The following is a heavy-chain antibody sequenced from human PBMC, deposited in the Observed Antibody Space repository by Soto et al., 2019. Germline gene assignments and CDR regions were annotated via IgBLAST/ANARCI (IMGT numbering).Heavy chain of an antibody. V-gene: IGHV1-18*01. CDR2: ISANNGKT. CDR1: GYTFSNYG. CDR3: ARVLRGMDV. Sequence: QVQLVQSGAEVKRPGASVKVSCKASGYTFSNYGISWVRQAPGQGLEWMGWISANNGKTNYAQKPQGRLTMTTDTSTSTAYMELRSLRSDDTAVYYCARVLRGMDVWGQGTTVTVSS. J-gene: IGHJ6*02.